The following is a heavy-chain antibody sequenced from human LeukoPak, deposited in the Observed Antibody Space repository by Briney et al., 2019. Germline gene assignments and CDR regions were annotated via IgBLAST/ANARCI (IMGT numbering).Heavy chain of an antibody. CDR2: IYYSGST. V-gene: IGHV4-39*02. CDR3: ARGLQLRFEAFDI. Sequence: SETLSLTCTVSGGPISSSSYYWGWIRQPPGKGLEWIGSIYYSGSTYYNPSLKSRVTISVDTSKNHFSLKLSSVTAADTAVYYCARGLQLRFEAFDIWGQGTMVTVSS. J-gene: IGHJ3*02. D-gene: IGHD5-24*01. CDR1: GGPISSSSYY.